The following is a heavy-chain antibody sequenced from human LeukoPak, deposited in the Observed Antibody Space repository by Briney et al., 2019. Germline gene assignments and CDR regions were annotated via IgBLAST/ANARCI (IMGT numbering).Heavy chain of an antibody. J-gene: IGHJ4*02. CDR2: ISGSGGST. V-gene: IGHV3-23*01. CDR3: AKGSAIVVVPAAGFDY. D-gene: IGHD2-2*01. Sequence: GGSLRLSCASSGFTFSSYDMSWVRQAPGQGLEWGSAISGSGGSTYYADSVKGRFTISRDNSKNTLYLQMNSLRAEDTAVHYCAKGSAIVVVPAAGFDYWGQGTLVTVSS. CDR1: GFTFSSYD.